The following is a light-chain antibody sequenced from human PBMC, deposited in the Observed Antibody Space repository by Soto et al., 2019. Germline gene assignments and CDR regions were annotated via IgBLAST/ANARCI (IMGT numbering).Light chain of an antibody. V-gene: IGKV3-20*01. CDR1: QSVSSSY. CDR3: QQYGSSPLT. Sequence: IVLTQSPGTLSLSPGERATLSCRASQSVSSSYLAWYQQKPGQAPRLLIYGASSRATGIPDRFSGSGSGKDFTLTISRLEPEDFAVYYCQQYGSSPLTFGGGTKV. CDR2: GAS. J-gene: IGKJ4*01.